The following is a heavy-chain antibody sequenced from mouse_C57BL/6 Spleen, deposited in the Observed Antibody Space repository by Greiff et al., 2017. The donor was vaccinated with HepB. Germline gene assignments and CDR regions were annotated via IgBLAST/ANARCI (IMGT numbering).Heavy chain of an antibody. J-gene: IGHJ4*01. CDR3: ARDVYYAMDY. CDR2: ISSGSSTI. V-gene: IGHV5-17*01. CDR1: GFTFSDYG. Sequence: VQLKESGGGLVKPGGSLKLSCAASGFTFSDYGMHWVRQAPEKGLEWVAYISSGSSTIYYADTVKGRFTISRDNAKNTLFLQMTSPRSEDTAMYYCARDVYYAMDYWGQGTSVTVSS.